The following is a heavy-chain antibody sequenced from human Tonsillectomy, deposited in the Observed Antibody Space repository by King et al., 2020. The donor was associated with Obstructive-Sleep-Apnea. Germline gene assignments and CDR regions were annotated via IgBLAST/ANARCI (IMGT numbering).Heavy chain of an antibody. CDR2: ISYDGSNK. Sequence: VQLVESGGGVVQPGRSLRLSCAASGFTFSSYAMHWVRQAPGKGLEWVAVISYDGSNKYYADSVKGRFTISRDNSKNTLYLQMNSLRAEDTAVYYCARLLEGPGAFVIWGQGTMVTVSS. V-gene: IGHV3-30*04. CDR1: GFTFSSYA. D-gene: IGHD7-27*01. J-gene: IGHJ3*02. CDR3: ARLLEGPGAFVI.